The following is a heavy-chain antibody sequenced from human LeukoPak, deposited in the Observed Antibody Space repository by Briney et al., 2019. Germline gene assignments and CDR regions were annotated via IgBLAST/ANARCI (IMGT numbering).Heavy chain of an antibody. D-gene: IGHD4-23*01. J-gene: IGHJ5*02. CDR2: MNPNSGNT. CDR3: ARGQLSYGGNWFDP. V-gene: IGHV1-8*01. CDR1: GYTFTSYD. Sequence: ASVNVSCKASGYTFTSYDINWVRQATGQGLEWMGWMNPNSGNTGYAQKFQGRVTMTRNTSISTAYMELSSLRSEDTAVYYCARGQLSYGGNWFDPWGQGTLVTVSS.